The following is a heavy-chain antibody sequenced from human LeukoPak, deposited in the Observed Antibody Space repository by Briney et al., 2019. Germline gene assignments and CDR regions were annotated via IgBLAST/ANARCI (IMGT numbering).Heavy chain of an antibody. Sequence: ASVKVSCKASGYTFASYGISWVRQAPGQGLEWMGWISAYNGNTNYAQKLQGRVTMTTDTSTSTAYKELRSLRSDDTAVYYCARSYCGGDCYYFSRYYYYMDVWGKGTTVTVSS. D-gene: IGHD2-21*02. V-gene: IGHV1-18*01. CDR3: ARSYCGGDCYYFSRYYYYMDV. CDR1: GYTFASYG. CDR2: ISAYNGNT. J-gene: IGHJ6*03.